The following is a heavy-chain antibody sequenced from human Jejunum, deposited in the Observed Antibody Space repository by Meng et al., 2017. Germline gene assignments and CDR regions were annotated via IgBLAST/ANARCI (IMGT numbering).Heavy chain of an antibody. CDR1: GFTFSAYT. J-gene: IGHJ4*02. CDR2: ITSFSTFI. D-gene: IGHD6-19*01. Sequence: GESLKISCAASGFTFSAYTMNWVRQVPGKGLEWVSSITSFSTFIYYAESVKGRFTVSRDNAKNALYLEMNSLRPEDTAVYYCARDIAVAGFDSWGQGTLVTVSS. CDR3: ARDIAVAGFDS. V-gene: IGHV3-21*06.